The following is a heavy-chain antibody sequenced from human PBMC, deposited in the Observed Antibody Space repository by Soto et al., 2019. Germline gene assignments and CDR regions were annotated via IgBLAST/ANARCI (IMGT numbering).Heavy chain of an antibody. J-gene: IGHJ5*02. CDR2: IIPIFSTP. Sequence: QVQLVQSGAEVKKPGSSVKVSCKTSGGTFGSYAISWVRQAPGQGLEWMGGIIPIFSTPNYAQKFQGRVTITADESTSTAYMELSSLRSEDTAVYYCARPLQYYAYTSAQSAWFDPWGQGTLVTVSS. CDR1: GGTFGSYA. D-gene: IGHD3-16*01. V-gene: IGHV1-69*12. CDR3: ARPLQYYAYTSAQSAWFDP.